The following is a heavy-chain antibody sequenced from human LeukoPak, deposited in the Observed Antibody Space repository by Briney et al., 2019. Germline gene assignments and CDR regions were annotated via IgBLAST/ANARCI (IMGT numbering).Heavy chain of an antibody. CDR1: GFTVSSNY. J-gene: IGHJ4*02. D-gene: IGHD6-19*01. CDR2: IYSGGST. V-gene: IGHV3-53*01. Sequence: GGSLRLSCAASGFTVSSNYMSWVRQAPGKGLEWVSVIYSGGSTYYADSVKGRFTFSRDNSKNTLYLQMNSLRAEDTAVYYCARDISSGWYYFDYWGQGTLVTVSS. CDR3: ARDISSGWYYFDY.